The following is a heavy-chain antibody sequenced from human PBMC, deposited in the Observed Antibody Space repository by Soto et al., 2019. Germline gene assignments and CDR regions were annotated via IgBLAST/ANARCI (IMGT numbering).Heavy chain of an antibody. CDR1: GFTFSSYA. CDR3: ARSVWFGELFSYYSGIDV. CDR2: ISYDGSNK. Sequence: QVQLVESGGGVVQPGRSLRLSCAASGFTFSSYAMHWVRQAPGKWLEWVAVISYDGSNKYYADSVKGRFTISRDNFKNTLYLQMNSLRAEDTAVYYCARSVWFGELFSYYSGIDVWGQGTTVTVSS. J-gene: IGHJ6*02. V-gene: IGHV3-30-3*01. D-gene: IGHD3-10*01.